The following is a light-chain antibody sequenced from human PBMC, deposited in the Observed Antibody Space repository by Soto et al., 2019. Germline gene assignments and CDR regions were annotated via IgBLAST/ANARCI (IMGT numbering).Light chain of an antibody. V-gene: IGKV1-5*03. CDR3: QHYSSFPYT. CDR1: QTISSW. Sequence: DIQLTHSPSFLSACLGDRVTVACRARQTISSWLAWYQQKRGKAPNLLIYKASSLESGVPSRFSGSGSGTEFTLTISSLQPDDFATYYCQHYSSFPYTFGQGTKVDIK. J-gene: IGKJ2*01. CDR2: KAS.